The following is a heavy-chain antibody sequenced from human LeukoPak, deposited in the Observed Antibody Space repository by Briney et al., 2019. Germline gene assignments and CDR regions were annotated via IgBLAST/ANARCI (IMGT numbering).Heavy chain of an antibody. CDR3: AKAPGIVGATGAFDI. J-gene: IGHJ3*02. V-gene: IGHV3-9*01. CDR1: GFTFDDYA. Sequence: PGGSLRLSCAASGFTFDDYAMHWVRQAPGKGLEWVSGISWNSGSIGYADSVKGRFTISRDNAKNSLYLQMNSLRAEDTALYYCAKAPGIVGATGAFDIWGQETMVTVSS. CDR2: ISWNSGSI. D-gene: IGHD1-26*01.